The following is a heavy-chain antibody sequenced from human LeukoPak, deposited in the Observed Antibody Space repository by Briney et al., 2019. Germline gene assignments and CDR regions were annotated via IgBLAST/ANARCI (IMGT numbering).Heavy chain of an antibody. D-gene: IGHD2-21*01. J-gene: IGHJ6*02. CDR3: AKKVITYYYGMDV. V-gene: IGHV3-23*01. CDR2: ISGSGGAT. CDR1: GFTFSTYT. Sequence: GGSLRLSCAASGFTFSTYTMSWVRQAPGKELEWVSGISGSGGATYYADSVKGRFTISRDNSKNTLYLQMSGLRAEDTAVYYCAKKVITYYYGMDVWGQGTTVTVSS.